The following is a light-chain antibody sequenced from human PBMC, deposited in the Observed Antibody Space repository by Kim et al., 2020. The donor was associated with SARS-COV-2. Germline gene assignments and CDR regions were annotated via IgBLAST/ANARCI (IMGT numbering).Light chain of an antibody. V-gene: IGKV3-11*01. CDR2: DVS. Sequence: EIVLTQSPATLSLSPGERATLSCRASHSVNSYLVWYQQKPGQPPRLLIYDVSNRASGIPARFSGSGSGTDFTLTISSLEPEDLAVYYCQQRSNWPPTFGQGTKVDIK. CDR3: QQRSNWPPT. J-gene: IGKJ1*01. CDR1: HSVNSY.